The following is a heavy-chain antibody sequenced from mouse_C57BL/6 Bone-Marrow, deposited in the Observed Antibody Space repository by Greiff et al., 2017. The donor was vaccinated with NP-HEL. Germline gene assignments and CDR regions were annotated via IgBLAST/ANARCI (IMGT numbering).Heavy chain of an antibody. D-gene: IGHD1-2*01. Sequence: QVQLQQSGAELARPGASVKLSCKASGYTFTSYGISWVKQRTGQGLEWIGEIYPRSGNTYYIEKFKGKATLTADKSSSTAYMELRSLTSEDSAVYFCARAASSWYFDVWGTGTTVTVSS. CDR3: ARAASSWYFDV. CDR1: GYTFTSYG. J-gene: IGHJ1*03. V-gene: IGHV1-81*01. CDR2: IYPRSGNT.